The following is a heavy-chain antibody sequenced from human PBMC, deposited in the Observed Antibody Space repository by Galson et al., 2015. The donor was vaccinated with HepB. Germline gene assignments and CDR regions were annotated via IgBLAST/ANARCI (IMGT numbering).Heavy chain of an antibody. CDR2: ISGSGDIM. Sequence: SLRLSCAASGFSFSDTYMSWIRQTPGTGLEWVSYISGSGDIMYYADSVKGRFTISRDNAKNSVYLQMNSLRVEDTAVYYCASSTVVAPGYWGQGTLVTVST. CDR1: GFSFSDTY. V-gene: IGHV3-11*01. CDR3: ASSTVVAPGY. D-gene: IGHD2-15*01. J-gene: IGHJ4*02.